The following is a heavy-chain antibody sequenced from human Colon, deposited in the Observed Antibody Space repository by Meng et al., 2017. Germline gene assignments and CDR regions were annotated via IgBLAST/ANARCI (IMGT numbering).Heavy chain of an antibody. CDR2: INTNTQEP. CDR1: GYSFTTFG. D-gene: IGHD3-22*01. J-gene: IGHJ4*02. Sequence: QVQRVQSGSDLRKPGASVKVSCKASGYSFTTFGINWVRQAPGQGLEWLGWINTNTQEPTYAQGFTGRYAFSLDTSVSTAYLQISSLESEDTAVYYCARKASGYSYSTNWGQGTLVTVSS. CDR3: ARKASGYSYSTN. V-gene: IGHV7-4-1*02.